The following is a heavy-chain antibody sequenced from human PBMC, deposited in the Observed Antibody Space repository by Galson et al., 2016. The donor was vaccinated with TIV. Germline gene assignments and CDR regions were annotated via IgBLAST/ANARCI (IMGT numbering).Heavy chain of an antibody. Sequence: SVKVSCKASGYTFTDSYIHWMRQAPEQGLEWMGWINPDRGGSDSEPKFEARVTLTRDKSISTAYMEVKRMTSEDTAVYYCARGYGVGVVSGASKGLFNLWGRGTLITVSS. J-gene: IGHJ2*01. CDR2: INPDRGGS. CDR3: ARGYGVGVVSGASKGLFNL. CDR1: GYTFTDSY. V-gene: IGHV1-2*02. D-gene: IGHD3-3*01.